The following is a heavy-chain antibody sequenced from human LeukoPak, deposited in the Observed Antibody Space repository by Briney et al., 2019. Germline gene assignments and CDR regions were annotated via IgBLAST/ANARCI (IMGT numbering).Heavy chain of an antibody. CDR3: ARDHSFQFDN. Sequence: ASVKVSCKASGYTLTSYGINWMRQAPGQVLEWMGWINPNTGGTNYAQKFQGRVTMTRDTSINTAYMDLNRLKFDDTAVYYCARDHSFQFDNWGQGTLVTVSS. V-gene: IGHV1-2*02. J-gene: IGHJ4*02. CDR2: INPNTGGT. CDR1: GYTLTSYG. D-gene: IGHD5-18*01.